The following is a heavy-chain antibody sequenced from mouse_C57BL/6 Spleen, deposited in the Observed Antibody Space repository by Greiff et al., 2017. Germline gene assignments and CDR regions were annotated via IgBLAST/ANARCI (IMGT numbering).Heavy chain of an antibody. D-gene: IGHD1-1*01. V-gene: IGHV5-17*01. CDR2: ISSGSSTI. CDR1: GFTFSDYG. Sequence: EVQLVESGGGLVKPGGSLKLSCAASGFTFSDYGMHWVRQAPEKGLEWVAYISSGSSTIYYADTVKGRFTISRDNAKNTLFLQMTSLRSEDTAMYYCARHDYGSSPFAYWGQGTLVTVSA. CDR3: ARHDYGSSPFAY. J-gene: IGHJ3*01.